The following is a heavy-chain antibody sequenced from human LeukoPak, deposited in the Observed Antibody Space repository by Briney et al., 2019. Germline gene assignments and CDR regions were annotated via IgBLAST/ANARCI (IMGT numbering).Heavy chain of an antibody. Sequence: PGGSLRLSCAASGFTFSTYSMHWVRQAPGRGLEYVSAISTNGDSTYYADSVKDRFTISRDNSKNTLYLHMSSLRPKDTAVYYCVGYSYGFSTNDYWGQGTLVTVSS. CDR3: VGYSYGFSTNDY. CDR2: ISTNGDST. J-gene: IGHJ4*02. D-gene: IGHD5-18*01. V-gene: IGHV3-64D*06. CDR1: GFTFSTYS.